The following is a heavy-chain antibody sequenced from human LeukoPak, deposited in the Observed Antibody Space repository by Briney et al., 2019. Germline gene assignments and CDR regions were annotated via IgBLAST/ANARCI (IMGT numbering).Heavy chain of an antibody. D-gene: IGHD6-13*01. V-gene: IGHV3-23*01. CDR1: GFTFSSYA. CDR2: IIGSGGST. Sequence: GGSLRLSCAASGFTFSSYAMSWVRQAPGKGLEWVSAIIGSGGSTYYADSVKGRFTISRDNSKNTLYLQMNSLRAEDTAVYYCAKTIGGSSWYWYYFDYWGQGALVTVSS. CDR3: AKTIGGSSWYWYYFDY. J-gene: IGHJ4*02.